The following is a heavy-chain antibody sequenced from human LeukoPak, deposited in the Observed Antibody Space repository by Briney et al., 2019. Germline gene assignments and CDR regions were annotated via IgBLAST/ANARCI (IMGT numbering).Heavy chain of an antibody. CDR3: ARRGTDSSGWYSIDY. J-gene: IGHJ4*02. Sequence: SGPTLFNPTQTLTLTCTFSGFSLSTSGMCVSWIRQPPGKALEWLALIDWDDDKYYSTSLKTRLTISKDTSKNQVVLTMTNMDPVDTATYYCARRGTDSSGWYSIDYWGQGTLVTVSS. CDR1: GFSLSTSGMC. V-gene: IGHV2-70*01. CDR2: IDWDDDK. D-gene: IGHD6-19*01.